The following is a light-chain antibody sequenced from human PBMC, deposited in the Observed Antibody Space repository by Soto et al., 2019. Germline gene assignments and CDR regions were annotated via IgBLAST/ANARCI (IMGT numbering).Light chain of an antibody. CDR2: GNS. Sequence: QSVLTQPPSVSGAPGQRVTISCTGSSSNIGAGYDVHWYQQLPGTAPKLLIYGNSNRPSGVPDRFSGSKSGTSASLAITGLQVEDEADYSCQSYDSSLSGYVFGTGTKVPVL. CDR1: SSNIGAGYD. J-gene: IGLJ1*01. CDR3: QSYDSSLSGYV. V-gene: IGLV1-40*01.